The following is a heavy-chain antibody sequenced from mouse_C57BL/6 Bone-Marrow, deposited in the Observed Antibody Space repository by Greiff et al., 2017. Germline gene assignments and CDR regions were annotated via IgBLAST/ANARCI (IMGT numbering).Heavy chain of an antibody. CDR3: ARRWDYFDY. Sequence: QVQLQQPGAELVKPGASVKLSCKASGYTFTSYWMQWVKQRPGQGLEWIGDIYPGSGSTNYNEKFKSKATLTVDTSSSTAYMQLSSLTSEDSAVXYCARRWDYFDYWGQGTTLTVSS. J-gene: IGHJ2*01. V-gene: IGHV1-55*01. CDR1: GYTFTSYW. D-gene: IGHD1-1*02. CDR2: IYPGSGST.